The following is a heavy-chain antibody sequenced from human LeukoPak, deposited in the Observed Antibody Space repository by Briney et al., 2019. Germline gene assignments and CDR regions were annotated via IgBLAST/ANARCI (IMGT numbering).Heavy chain of an antibody. D-gene: IGHD3-9*01. J-gene: IGHJ4*02. Sequence: GESLKISCKGSGYSFTSYWIGWVRQMPGKGLGWMGIIYPGDSGTRYSPSFQGQVTISADKSISTAYLQWSSLKASDTAMYYCARRSYDILTGYYNFDYWGQGTLVTVSS. CDR2: IYPGDSGT. CDR1: GYSFTSYW. V-gene: IGHV5-51*01. CDR3: ARRSYDILTGYYNFDY.